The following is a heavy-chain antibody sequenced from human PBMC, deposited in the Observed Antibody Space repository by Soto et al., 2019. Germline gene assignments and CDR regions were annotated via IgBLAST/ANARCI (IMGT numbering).Heavy chain of an antibody. Sequence: ASVKVSCKASGYTFTKYYVLWVRQAPGQGLEWVGRINPNTGGTNYAQKFQDRVTMTRDTSITTAYMELSRLRADDTAVYYCARQLAYCGGDCYTEPIDYWGQGTQVTVSS. D-gene: IGHD2-21*02. CDR1: GYTFTKYY. J-gene: IGHJ4*02. V-gene: IGHV1-2*06. CDR3: ARQLAYCGGDCYTEPIDY. CDR2: INPNTGGT.